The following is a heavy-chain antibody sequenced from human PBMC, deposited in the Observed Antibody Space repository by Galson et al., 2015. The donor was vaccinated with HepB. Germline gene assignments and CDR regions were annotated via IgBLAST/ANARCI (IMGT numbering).Heavy chain of an antibody. CDR2: ISSSSYI. CDR3: ARDRGLATIPFDY. Sequence: SLRLSCAASGFTFSSYSMNWVRQAPGKGLEWVSSISSSSYIYYADSVKGRFTISRDNAKNSLYLQMNSLRAEDTAVYYCARDRGLATIPFDYWGQGTLVTVSS. CDR1: GFTFSSYS. D-gene: IGHD5-24*01. V-gene: IGHV3-21*01. J-gene: IGHJ4*02.